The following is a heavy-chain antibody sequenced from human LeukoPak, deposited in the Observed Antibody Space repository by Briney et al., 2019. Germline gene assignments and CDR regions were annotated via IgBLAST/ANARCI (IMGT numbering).Heavy chain of an antibody. Sequence: GASVKVSCKASGYTFTSYAMHWVRQAPGQRLEWMGWINAGNGNTKYSQKFQGRVTITRDTSASTAYMELSSLRSEDTAVYYCAREELIPYYYYGMDVWGKGTTVTVSS. J-gene: IGHJ6*04. CDR2: INAGNGNT. D-gene: IGHD3-16*01. V-gene: IGHV1-3*01. CDR3: AREELIPYYYYGMDV. CDR1: GYTFTSYA.